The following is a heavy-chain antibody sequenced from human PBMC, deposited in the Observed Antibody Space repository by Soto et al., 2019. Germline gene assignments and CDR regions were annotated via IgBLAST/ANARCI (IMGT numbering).Heavy chain of an antibody. CDR2: ISSSSSTI. CDR3: ARGGNLASSVYYYYGMDV. J-gene: IGHJ6*02. V-gene: IGHV3-48*02. D-gene: IGHD1-26*01. CDR1: GFTFSSYS. Sequence: GGSLRLSCAASGFTFSSYSMNWVRQAPGKGLEWVSYISSSSSTIYYADSVKGRFTISRDNAKNSLYLQMNSLRDEDTAVFYCARGGNLASSVYYYYGMDVWGQGTTVTVSS.